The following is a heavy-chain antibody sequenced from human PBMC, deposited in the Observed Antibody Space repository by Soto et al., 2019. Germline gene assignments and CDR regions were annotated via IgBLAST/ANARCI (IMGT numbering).Heavy chain of an antibody. V-gene: IGHV3-30*18. CDR2: ISYDGSNK. CDR3: AKDLEGPAPGRYYYYYLHV. Sequence: QVQLVESGGGVVQPGRSLRLSCAASGFTFSSYGMHWVRQAPGKGLEWVAVISYDGSNKYYADSVKGRFTISRDNSKNTLYLQTNRLRAADTAVYYCAKDLEGPAPGRYYYYYLHVWGKGTTVTVS. D-gene: IGHD1-1*01. J-gene: IGHJ6*03. CDR1: GFTFSSYG.